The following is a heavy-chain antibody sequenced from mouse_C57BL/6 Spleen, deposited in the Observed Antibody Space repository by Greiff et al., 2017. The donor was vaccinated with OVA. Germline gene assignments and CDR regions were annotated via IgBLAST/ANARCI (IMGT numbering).Heavy chain of an antibody. CDR2: INPCNGGT. J-gene: IGHJ1*03. Sequence: VQLQQPGPELVKPGASVKLSCKASGYTFTSYWMHWVKQRPGQGLEWIGNINPCNGGTNYNEKFKSKATLTVDKSSSTAYMQLSSLTSEDSAVYYGARGDDYDDWYFDVWGTGTTVTVSS. CDR3: ARGDDYDDWYFDV. CDR1: GYTFTSYW. V-gene: IGHV1-53*01. D-gene: IGHD2-4*01.